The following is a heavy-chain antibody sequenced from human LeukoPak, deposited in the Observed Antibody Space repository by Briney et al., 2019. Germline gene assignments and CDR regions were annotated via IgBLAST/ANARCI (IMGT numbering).Heavy chain of an antibody. CDR3: ARHASYYYGSGSYYFDY. D-gene: IGHD3-10*01. CDR2: IYYSGST. Sequence: SETLSLTCTVSGGSISSYYWSWIRQPPGKGLEWIGYIYYSGSTNYNPSLKSRVTISVDTSKNQFSLKLSSVTAADTAVYYCARHASYYYGSGSYYFDYWGQGTLVTVSS. J-gene: IGHJ4*02. CDR1: GGSISSYY. V-gene: IGHV4-59*08.